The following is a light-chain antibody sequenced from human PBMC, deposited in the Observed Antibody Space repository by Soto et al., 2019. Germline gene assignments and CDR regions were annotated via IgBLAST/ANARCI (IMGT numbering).Light chain of an antibody. CDR2: EVS. V-gene: IGLV2-14*01. CDR1: SSDVGGYNY. Sequence: QSALTQPASVSGSPGQSITISCTGTSSDVGGYNYVSWYQQHPGKAPKLMIYEVSNRPSGVSNRFSGSKSGNTASLTISGLQAEDEADYYCSSYTSSNIRGVFGGGTKVTVL. J-gene: IGLJ3*02. CDR3: SSYTSSNIRGV.